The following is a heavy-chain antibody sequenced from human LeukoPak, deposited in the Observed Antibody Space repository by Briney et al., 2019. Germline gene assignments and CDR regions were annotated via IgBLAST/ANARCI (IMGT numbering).Heavy chain of an antibody. D-gene: IGHD6-19*01. V-gene: IGHV3-30-3*01. J-gene: IGHJ6*02. CDR1: GFTFSSYA. CDR3: ATGMYSSGWLSYYYYGMDV. Sequence: PGRSLRLSCAASGFTFSSYAMHWVRQAPGKGLEWVAVISYDGSNKYYADSVKGRFTISRDNSKNTLYLQMNSLRAEDTAVYYCATGMYSSGWLSYYYYGMDVWGQGTTVTVSS. CDR2: ISYDGSNK.